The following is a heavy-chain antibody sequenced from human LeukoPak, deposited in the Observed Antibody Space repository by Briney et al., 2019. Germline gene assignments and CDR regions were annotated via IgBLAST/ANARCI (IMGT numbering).Heavy chain of an antibody. Sequence: SETLSLTCTVSGGSISSSSYYWGWIRQPPGKGLEWIGSIYYSGSTYYNPSLKSRVTISVDTSKNQFSLKLSSVTAADTAVYYCARVWGRYCSGGSCYGFRWFDPWGQGTLVTVSS. CDR2: IYYSGST. CDR3: ARVWGRYCSGGSCYGFRWFDP. CDR1: GGSISSSSYY. V-gene: IGHV4-39*01. J-gene: IGHJ5*02. D-gene: IGHD2-15*01.